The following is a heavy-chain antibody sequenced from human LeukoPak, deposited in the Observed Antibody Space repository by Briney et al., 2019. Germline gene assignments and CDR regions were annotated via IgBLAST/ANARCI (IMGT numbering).Heavy chain of an antibody. V-gene: IGHV3-30*19. D-gene: IGHD1-26*01. J-gene: IGHJ4*02. CDR3: ARWGEIVGATYYFDY. Sequence: GGSLRLSCAASGFTFSSYGMHWVRQAPGKGLEWVAVISYDGSNKYYADSVKGRFTISRDNSKNTLYLQMNSLRAEDTAVYYCARWGEIVGATYYFDYWGQGTLVTVSS. CDR2: ISYDGSNK. CDR1: GFTFSSYG.